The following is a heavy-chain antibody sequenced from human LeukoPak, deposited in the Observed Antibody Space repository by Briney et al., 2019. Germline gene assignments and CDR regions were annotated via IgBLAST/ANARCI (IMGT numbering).Heavy chain of an antibody. D-gene: IGHD4-17*01. CDR2: ISSSGSTI. CDR1: GFTFSDYY. Sequence: PGGSLRLSCAASGFTFSDYYMSWIRQAPGKGLEWVSYISSSGSTIYYADSVKGRFTISRDNSKNSLYLQMNSLRAEDTAVYYCAREIRATTVTTETYNWFGPWGQGTLVTVSS. CDR3: AREIRATTVTTETYNWFGP. J-gene: IGHJ5*02. V-gene: IGHV3-11*04.